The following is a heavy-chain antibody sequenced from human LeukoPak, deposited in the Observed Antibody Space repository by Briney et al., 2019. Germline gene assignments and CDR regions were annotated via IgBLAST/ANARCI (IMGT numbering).Heavy chain of an antibody. CDR1: GGSFSGYY. CDR2: INHSGST. CDR3: ARTRRYYYDSSGAFDY. D-gene: IGHD3-22*01. J-gene: IGHJ4*02. Sequence: SETLSLTCAVYGGSFSGYYWSWIRQPPGKGLEWIGEINHSGSTNYNPSLKSRVTISVDTSKNQFSLKLSSVTVADTAVYYCARTRRYYYDSSGAFDYWGQGTLVTVSS. V-gene: IGHV4-34*01.